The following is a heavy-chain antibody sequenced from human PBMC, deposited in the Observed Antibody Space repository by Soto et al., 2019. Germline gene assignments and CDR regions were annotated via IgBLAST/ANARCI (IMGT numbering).Heavy chain of an antibody. V-gene: IGHV3-33*01. CDR3: ATDPGNDEAIDY. Sequence: QVQLVESGGGVVQPGRSLRLSCAASGLTFNKYGMHWVRQAPGKGLEWVAVIWHDGSNKDYADSVKGRFTVCRDNSKSSLYLQMNSLRAEDTAVYYCATDPGNDEAIDYWGQGTLVTVSS. D-gene: IGHD1-1*01. CDR1: GLTFNKYG. CDR2: IWHDGSNK. J-gene: IGHJ4*02.